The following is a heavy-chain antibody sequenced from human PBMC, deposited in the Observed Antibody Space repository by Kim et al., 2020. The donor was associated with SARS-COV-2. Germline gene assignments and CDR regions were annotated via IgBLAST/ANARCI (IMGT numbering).Heavy chain of an antibody. J-gene: IGHJ3*02. CDR2: IRSKAYGGTT. V-gene: IGHV3-49*03. D-gene: IGHD3-22*01. Sequence: GGSLRLSCTASGFTFGDYAMSWFRQAPGKGLEWVGFIRSKAYGGTTEYAASVKGRFTISRDDSKSIAYLQMNSLKTEDTAVYYCTREAPYSSDAFDIWGQGTMVTVSS. CDR3: TREAPYSSDAFDI. CDR1: GFTFGDYA.